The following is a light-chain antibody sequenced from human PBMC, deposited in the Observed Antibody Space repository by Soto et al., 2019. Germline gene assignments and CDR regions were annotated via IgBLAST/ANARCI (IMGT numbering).Light chain of an antibody. Sequence: EIVLTQSPGTLSLSPGERATLSCRASQSVSNRYLAWYQQKPGQAPRLLIYNSSNRATGIPDRFSGSGSGTDFTLTISRLEPGDSAVYYCQQYGGSPPMTFGQGTKVETK. J-gene: IGKJ1*01. V-gene: IGKV3-20*01. CDR3: QQYGGSPPMT. CDR1: QSVSNRY. CDR2: NSS.